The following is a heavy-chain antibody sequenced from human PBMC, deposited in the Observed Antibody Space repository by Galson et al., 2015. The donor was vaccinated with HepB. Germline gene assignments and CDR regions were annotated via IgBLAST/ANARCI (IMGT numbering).Heavy chain of an antibody. Sequence: SVKVSCKASGGTFSRDTFSWVRQAPGQGLEWMGGITPLFGTAKSAQKFQGRVTITADESTSRVYMDLNNLRLEDTAVYSCAREGIAAAANPVDYWGQGTLVTVSS. CDR2: ITPLFGTA. J-gene: IGHJ4*02. CDR3: AREGIAAAANPVDY. CDR1: GGTFSRDT. D-gene: IGHD6-13*01. V-gene: IGHV1-69*13.